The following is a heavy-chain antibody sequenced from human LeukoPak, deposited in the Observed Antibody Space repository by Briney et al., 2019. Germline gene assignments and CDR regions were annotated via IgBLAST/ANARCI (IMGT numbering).Heavy chain of an antibody. D-gene: IGHD2-2*01. CDR2: VSNSGNSI. CDR3: AKDWAPAAKYYYYGMDV. V-gene: IGHV3-48*03. Sequence: PGGSLRLSCAASGFAFSSYHMNWVRQAPGKGLEWVSYVSNSGNSIYYTGSVKGRFTISRDNAKNSVYLQMNSLRAEDTAVYYCAKDWAPAAKYYYYGMDVWGQGTTVTVSS. J-gene: IGHJ6*02. CDR1: GFAFSSYH.